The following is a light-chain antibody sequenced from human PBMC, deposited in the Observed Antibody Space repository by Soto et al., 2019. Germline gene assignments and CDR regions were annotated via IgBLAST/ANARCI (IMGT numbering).Light chain of an antibody. Sequence: DIVMTQSPDSLAVSLGERATINCKSSQRVLYSSNNKNYLAWYQQKPGQPPKLLIYWASTRESGVPDRFSGSGSGTAFTLTISSLQAEDVAVYYCQQYYSTPPYTFGQGTKLEIK. CDR3: QQYYSTPPYT. V-gene: IGKV4-1*01. CDR2: WAS. CDR1: QRVLYSSNNKNY. J-gene: IGKJ2*01.